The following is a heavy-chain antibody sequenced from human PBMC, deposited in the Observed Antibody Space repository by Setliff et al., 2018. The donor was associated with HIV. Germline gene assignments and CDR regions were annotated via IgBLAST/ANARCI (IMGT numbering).Heavy chain of an antibody. D-gene: IGHD1-26*01. CDR1: GYSFSDYL. CDR2: IYPGDSET. J-gene: IGHJ4*02. CDR3: ARIRVGTTHYFDY. V-gene: IGHV5-51*01. Sequence: GESLKISCKASGYSFSDYLIGWVRQMPGKGLEWVAVIYPGDSETRYSPSFQGPVTISADKSISTTYLQWSSLKASDTAMYYCARIRVGTTHYFDYWGQGTLVTVSS.